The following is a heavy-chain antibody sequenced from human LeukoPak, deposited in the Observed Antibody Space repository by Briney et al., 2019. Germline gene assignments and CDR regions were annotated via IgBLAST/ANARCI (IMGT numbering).Heavy chain of an antibody. CDR2: IGASGGST. CDR3: AKAEGYDILTGLDY. CDR1: GFTFSSYA. D-gene: IGHD3-9*01. J-gene: IGHJ4*02. V-gene: IGHV3-23*01. Sequence: PGGSLRLSCATSGFTFSSYAMRWVRQAPGKGLEWVSGIGASGGSTYYADSVKGRFTISRDNSKNTLYLQMNSLRTEDTAVYYCAKAEGYDILTGLDYWGQGTLVTVSS.